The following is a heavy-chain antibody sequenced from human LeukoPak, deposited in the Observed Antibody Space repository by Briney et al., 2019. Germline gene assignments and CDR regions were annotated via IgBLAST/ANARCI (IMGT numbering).Heavy chain of an antibody. V-gene: IGHV3-15*01. CDR1: GFTFYNAW. Sequence: GGSLRLSCVAAGFTFYNAWMTWVRQAPGKGLEWVGRIKSKTDGGTADYVAPVKGRFTISRDDSKNTLYLQMDNLKTEDTAVYYCTTFARDFWGQGTLVTVSS. CDR3: TTFARDF. CDR2: IKSKTDGGTA. J-gene: IGHJ4*02.